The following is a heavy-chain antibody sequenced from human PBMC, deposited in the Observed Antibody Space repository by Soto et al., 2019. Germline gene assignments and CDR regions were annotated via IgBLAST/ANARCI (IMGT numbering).Heavy chain of an antibody. V-gene: IGHV1-18*04. D-gene: IGHD3-10*01. Sequence: GASVKVSCKTSGYNFLNYGMSWVRQAPGQGPEWMGWISVYHGNTIYAQNFQGRVTTTTDTSTSTAYMELTSLRSDDTGVYYCARDHGGATMALLYWGQGTLVTVSS. CDR2: ISVYHGNT. CDR1: GYNFLNYG. J-gene: IGHJ4*02. CDR3: ARDHGGATMALLY.